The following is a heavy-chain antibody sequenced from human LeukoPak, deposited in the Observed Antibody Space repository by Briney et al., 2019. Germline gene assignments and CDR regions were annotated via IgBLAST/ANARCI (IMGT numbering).Heavy chain of an antibody. D-gene: IGHD1-26*01. Sequence: SETLSLTCAVYGGSFSGYYWSWIRQPPGKGLEWIGYIHYSGSTNYNPSLKSRVTISVDTSKNQFSLKLSSVTAADAAVYYCARDMGYGANWFDPWGQGTLVTVSS. V-gene: IGHV4-59*01. CDR3: ARDMGYGANWFDP. J-gene: IGHJ5*02. CDR1: GGSFSGYY. CDR2: IHYSGST.